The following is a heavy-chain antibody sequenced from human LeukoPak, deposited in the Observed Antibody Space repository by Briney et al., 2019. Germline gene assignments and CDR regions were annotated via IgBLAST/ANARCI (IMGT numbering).Heavy chain of an antibody. Sequence: PGGSLRLSCAASGFTSSTYWMTWVRQPPGKGLEWMGEINHSGSTNYNPSPKSRVTISVDTSKNQFSLKLSSVTAADTAVYYCARGGEATDITMVRGVIFDYWGQGTLVTVSS. CDR3: ARGGEATDITMVRGVIFDY. D-gene: IGHD3-10*01. CDR1: GFTSSTYW. J-gene: IGHJ4*02. CDR2: INHSGST. V-gene: IGHV4-34*01.